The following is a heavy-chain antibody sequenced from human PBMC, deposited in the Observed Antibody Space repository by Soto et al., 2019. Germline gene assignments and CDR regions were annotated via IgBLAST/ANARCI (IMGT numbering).Heavy chain of an antibody. CDR3: ARDWGDYADPSGLIGY. D-gene: IGHD4-17*01. CDR2: IIPIFGTA. V-gene: IGHV1-69*12. Sequence: QVQLVQSGAEVKKPGSSVKVSCKASGGTFSSYAISWVRQAPGQGLEWMGGIIPIFGTANYAQKFQGRVTITADEXTXTAYMELSSLRSEDTAVYYCARDWGDYADPSGLIGYWGQGTLVTVSS. CDR1: GGTFSSYA. J-gene: IGHJ4*02.